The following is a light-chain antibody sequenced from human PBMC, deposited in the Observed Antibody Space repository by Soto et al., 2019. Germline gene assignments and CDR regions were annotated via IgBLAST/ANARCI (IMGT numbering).Light chain of an antibody. CDR2: EAS. CDR1: QSTSTW. V-gene: IGKV1-5*03. Sequence: DIQMTQSPSTLSASVGDRVTITCRASQSTSTWLAWYQQRPGKTPKLLISEASKLESGVPSGFSGSGSGTDFPLTISSLQPDDFATYYGQQYITYPYAFGQGTKVEIK. CDR3: QQYITYPYA. J-gene: IGKJ1*01.